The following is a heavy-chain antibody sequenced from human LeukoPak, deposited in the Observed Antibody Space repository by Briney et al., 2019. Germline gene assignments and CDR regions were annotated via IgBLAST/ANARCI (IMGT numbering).Heavy chain of an antibody. CDR2: FDPEDGET. V-gene: IGHV1-24*01. Sequence: ASVKVSCKVFGYTLTEISIHWVRQAPGKELEWMGGFDPEDGETIYAEKFQARVTLTEDTSRDTAYMELSSLRSEDTAVYYCATTGPVTVATTGWFDPWGQGTLVTVSS. CDR1: GYTLTEIS. J-gene: IGHJ5*02. CDR3: ATTGPVTVATTGWFDP. D-gene: IGHD5-12*01.